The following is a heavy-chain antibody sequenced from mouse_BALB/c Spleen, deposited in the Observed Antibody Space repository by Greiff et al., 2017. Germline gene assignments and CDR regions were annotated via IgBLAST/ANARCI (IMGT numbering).Heavy chain of an antibody. V-gene: IGHV3-8*02. CDR1: GDSITSGY. Sequence: EVQLVESGPSLVKPSQTLSLTCSVTGDSITSGYWNWIRKFPGNKLEYMGYISYSGSTYYNPSLKSRISITRDTSKNQYYLQLYPVTTEDTATYYCARHGLRLPYSFDYWGQGTTRTVSS. CDR2: ISYSGST. D-gene: IGHD1-2*01. J-gene: IGHJ2*01. CDR3: ARHGLRLPYSFDY.